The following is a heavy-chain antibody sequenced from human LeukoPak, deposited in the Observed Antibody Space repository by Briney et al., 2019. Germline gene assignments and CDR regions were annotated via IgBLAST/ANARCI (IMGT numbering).Heavy chain of an antibody. CDR3: ARPPHDTSGYFYL. V-gene: IGHV3-48*03. CDR1: GFTFSTYE. D-gene: IGHD3-22*01. Sequence: SGGSLRLSCAASGFTFSTYEMNWVRQAPGKGLEWVSYISSGGSTIYYADSVKGRFTISRDNARNSLYPQLNSLRVDDTAVYYCARPPHDTSGYFYLWGQGTLVTVSS. CDR2: ISSGGSTI. J-gene: IGHJ5*02.